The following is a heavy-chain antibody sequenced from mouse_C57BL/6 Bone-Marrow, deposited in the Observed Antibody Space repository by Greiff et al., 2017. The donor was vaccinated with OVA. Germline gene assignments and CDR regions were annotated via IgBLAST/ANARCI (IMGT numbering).Heavy chain of an antibody. Sequence: VQLQQSGAELVKPGASVKLSCKASGYTFTEYTIHWVKQRSGQGLEWIGWFYPGSGSIKYNEKFKDKATLTADKSSSTVYMDLSRFTSDDSAVYFCARHALDSSGYYAMDYWCQGTSVTVSS. CDR2: FYPGSGSI. CDR3: ARHALDSSGYYAMDY. D-gene: IGHD3-2*02. J-gene: IGHJ4*01. CDR1: GYTFTEYT. V-gene: IGHV1-62-2*01.